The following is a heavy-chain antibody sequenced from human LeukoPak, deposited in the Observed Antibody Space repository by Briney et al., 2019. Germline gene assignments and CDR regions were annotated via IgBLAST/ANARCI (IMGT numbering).Heavy chain of an antibody. CDR2: IMPLFNTA. J-gene: IGHJ6*03. Sequence: SVKVSCKASGGTFSSYSITWVRQAPGQGLEWMGGIMPLFNTANYAQQFQGRVTITTDESTSTAYVELSSLRFEDTAMYYCARVDRYHYYLDVWGKGTTVTVSS. CDR1: GGTFSSYS. V-gene: IGHV1-69*05. CDR3: ARVDRYHYYLDV.